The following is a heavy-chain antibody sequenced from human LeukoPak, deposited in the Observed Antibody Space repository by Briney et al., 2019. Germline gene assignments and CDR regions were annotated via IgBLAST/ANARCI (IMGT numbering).Heavy chain of an antibody. V-gene: IGHV3-30*18. CDR2: ISYDGSNK. D-gene: IGHD5-24*01. CDR3: AKAGRDGYNP. CDR1: GFTFSSYG. J-gene: IGHJ4*02. Sequence: PGRSLRLSCAASGFTFSSYGMHWVRQAPGKGLEWVAVISYDGSNKYYADSVKGRFTISRDNSKNTLYLQMNSLRAEDTAVYYCAKAGRDGYNPWGQGTLVTVSS.